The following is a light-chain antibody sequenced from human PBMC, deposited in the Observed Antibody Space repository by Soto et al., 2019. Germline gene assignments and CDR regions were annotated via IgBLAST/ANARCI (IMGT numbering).Light chain of an antibody. Sequence: SALTQPASMSGSPGQSITISCTGTSSDVGGYNYVSWYQQHPGKAPKLMIYDVSNRPSGVSNRFSGSKSGNTASLTISGLQAEDEADYYCSSYTSSSTRGVFGGGTKVTVL. CDR2: DVS. V-gene: IGLV2-14*01. CDR3: SSYTSSSTRGV. CDR1: SSDVGGYNY. J-gene: IGLJ2*01.